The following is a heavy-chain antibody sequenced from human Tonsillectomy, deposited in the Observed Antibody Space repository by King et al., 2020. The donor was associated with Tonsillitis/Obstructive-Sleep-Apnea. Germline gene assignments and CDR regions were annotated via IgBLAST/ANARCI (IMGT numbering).Heavy chain of an antibody. CDR3: ASHFGYSYGLDY. D-gene: IGHD5-18*01. V-gene: IGHV4-39*01. J-gene: IGHJ4*02. Sequence: LQLQESGPGLVKPSETLSLTCTVSGGSVSSSSYCWGWIRQPPGKGLEWIGSVYYSGTTYYNASLKSRVSISVDTSKNQFYLSLKSVTAADTAVYYCASHFGYSYGLDYWGQGSLVTVSS. CDR2: VYYSGTT. CDR1: GGSVSSSSYC.